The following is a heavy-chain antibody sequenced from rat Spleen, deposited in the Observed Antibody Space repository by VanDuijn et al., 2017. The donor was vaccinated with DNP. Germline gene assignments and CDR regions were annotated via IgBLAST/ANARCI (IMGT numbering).Heavy chain of an antibody. V-gene: IGHV3-3*01. CDR2: INSAGNT. CDR3: ARWPGYNPPYAMDV. Sequence: EVRLQESGPGLVKPSQSLSLTCSVTGYSITSSYRWNWIRQFPGNKLEWMGSINSAGNTNYNPSLKSRISITRDTSKNQTFLQVNSVTTEDTATYYCARWPGYNPPYAMDVWGQGTSVTVSS. CDR1: GYSITSSYR. D-gene: IGHD1-4*01. J-gene: IGHJ4*01.